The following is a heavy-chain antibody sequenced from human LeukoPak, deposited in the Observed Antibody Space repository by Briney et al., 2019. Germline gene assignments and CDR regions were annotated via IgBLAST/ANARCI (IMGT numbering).Heavy chain of an antibody. D-gene: IGHD2-2*02. Sequence: GGSLRLSCAASGFTFSSYAMSWVRQAPGKGLEWVSTISTSGGSTYYADSVKGRFTISRDNSKNTLYLQMNSLRAEDTAVYYCAEVGSEYQLLYVRFDYWGQGTLVTVSS. J-gene: IGHJ4*02. CDR2: ISTSGGST. V-gene: IGHV3-23*01. CDR3: AEVGSEYQLLYVRFDY. CDR1: GFTFSSYA.